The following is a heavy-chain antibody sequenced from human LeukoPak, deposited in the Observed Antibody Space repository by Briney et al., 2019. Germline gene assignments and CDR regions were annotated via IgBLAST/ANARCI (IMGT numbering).Heavy chain of an antibody. D-gene: IGHD3-22*01. Sequence: ASVTVSFKVSGYTLTELSMHWVRQAPGKGLEWMGGFDPEDGETIYAQKFQGRVTMTEDTSTDTAYMELSSLRSEDTAVYYCATDRGYYDSSGYSTFDYGGQGTLVTVSS. CDR2: FDPEDGET. CDR3: ATDRGYYDSSGYSTFDY. CDR1: GYTLTELS. J-gene: IGHJ4*02. V-gene: IGHV1-24*01.